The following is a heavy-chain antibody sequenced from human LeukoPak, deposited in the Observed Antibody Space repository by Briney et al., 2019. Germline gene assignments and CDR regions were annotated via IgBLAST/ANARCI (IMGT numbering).Heavy chain of an antibody. V-gene: IGHV4-59*08. CDR2: MHHSGST. CDR1: GGSIRSYY. CDR3: ARQWGIAARRNYFDY. D-gene: IGHD6-6*01. J-gene: IGHJ4*02. Sequence: SETLSLTCTVSGGSIRSYYRSWIRQPPGKGLEWIGYMHHSGSTKHNPYLKSRVTISVDTSKSQFSLKLSSVTAADTAVYYCARQWGIAARRNYFDYWGQGILVTVSS.